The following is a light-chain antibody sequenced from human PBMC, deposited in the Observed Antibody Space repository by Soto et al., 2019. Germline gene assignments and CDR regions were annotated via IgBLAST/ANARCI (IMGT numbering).Light chain of an antibody. V-gene: IGLV2-14*01. CDR2: EVS. J-gene: IGLJ1*01. Sequence: QSALTQPASVSGSPGQSITISCTGTSSDVGGYNYVSWYQQHPDKAPKLMIYEVSNRPSGVSNRLSGSKSGNTASLTISGLQTEDEDDYHCSSYTSSSTPDVFGTGTKVTVL. CDR1: SSDVGGYNY. CDR3: SSYTSSSTPDV.